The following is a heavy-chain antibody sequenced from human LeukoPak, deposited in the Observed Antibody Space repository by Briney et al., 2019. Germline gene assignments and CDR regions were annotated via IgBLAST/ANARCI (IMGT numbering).Heavy chain of an antibody. CDR2: ISWNSRSI. V-gene: IGHV3-9*01. Sequence: GGSLRLSCAASGFTFEDYAMHWVRQAPGKGLEWVSGISWNSRSIGYADSVKGRFTISRDNAKNSLYLQMNSLRAEDTALYYCAKAGTGTSSVLDYWGQGTLVTVSS. CDR3: AKAGTGTSSVLDY. CDR1: GFTFEDYA. J-gene: IGHJ4*02. D-gene: IGHD1-1*01.